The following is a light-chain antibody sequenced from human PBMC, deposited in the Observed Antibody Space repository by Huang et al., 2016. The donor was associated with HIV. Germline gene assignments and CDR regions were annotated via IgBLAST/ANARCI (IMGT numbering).Light chain of an antibody. CDR3: QQYYSTRT. J-gene: IGKJ1*01. CDR1: QSVLYSSNNKNY. Sequence: DIVMTQSPDSLAVSLGERATINCKSSQSVLYSSNNKNYLAWYQQKPVQPPKLLIYWASTRESGVPARFSGRGSGTDFTLTISSLQAEDVAVYYCQQYYSTRTFGQGTKVEIK. CDR2: WAS. V-gene: IGKV4-1*01.